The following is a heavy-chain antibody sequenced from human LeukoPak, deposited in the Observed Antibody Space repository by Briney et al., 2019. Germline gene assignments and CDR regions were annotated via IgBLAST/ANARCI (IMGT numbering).Heavy chain of an antibody. V-gene: IGHV3-23*01. CDR2: ISGGGGAT. J-gene: IGHJ4*02. D-gene: IGHD4-17*01. CDR3: AKAQEGRYYFDY. CDR1: GFTFSSYA. Sequence: GGSLRLSCAASGFTFSSYAMSWVRQAPGKGLEWVSAISGGGGATFYADSVKGRFTISRDNSKNTLYLQMNSLRAEDTAVYYCAKAQEGRYYFDYWGQGTLVTVSS.